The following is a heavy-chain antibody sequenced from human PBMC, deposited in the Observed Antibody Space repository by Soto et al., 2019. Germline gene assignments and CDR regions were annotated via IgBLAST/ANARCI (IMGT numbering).Heavy chain of an antibody. CDR1: GYTFTGYY. V-gene: IGHV1-2*04. D-gene: IGHD6-6*01. J-gene: IGHJ3*02. CDR3: ARAYSSSRWVAFDI. CDR2: INPNSGGT. Sequence: ASVKVSCKASGYTFTGYYMHWVRQAPGQGLEWMGWINPNSGGTNYAQKFQGWVTMTRDTSISTAYMELSRLRSDDTAVYYCARAYSSSRWVAFDIWGQGTMVTVSS.